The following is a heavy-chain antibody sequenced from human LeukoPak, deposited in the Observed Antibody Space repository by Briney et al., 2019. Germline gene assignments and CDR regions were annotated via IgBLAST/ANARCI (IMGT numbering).Heavy chain of an antibody. J-gene: IGHJ4*02. V-gene: IGHV3-23*01. CDR2: ISGSAGGT. Sequence: GGSLRLSCVASGFTLSSYMMSWVRQAPGKGLEWVTGISGSAGGTFYSDSVRGRFTISRDSPKNTLYLQMNSLRVEDTAVYYCTKDPLDYWGQGTLVTVSS. CDR1: GFTLSSYM. CDR3: TKDPLDY.